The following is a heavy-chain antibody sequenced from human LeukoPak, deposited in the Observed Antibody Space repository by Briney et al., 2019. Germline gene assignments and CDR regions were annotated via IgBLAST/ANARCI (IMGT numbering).Heavy chain of an antibody. Sequence: GGSLRLSCAASGFTVSSNYMSWVRQAPGKGLEWVSVIYSGGSTYYADSVKGGLHHSRDNSKKPLYLQMNSLRAEDTAVYYCARAGQWLGQYYFDYWGQGTLVTVSS. CDR2: IYSGGST. D-gene: IGHD6-19*01. CDR3: ARAGQWLGQYYFDY. J-gene: IGHJ4*02. V-gene: IGHV3-53*01. CDR1: GFTVSSNY.